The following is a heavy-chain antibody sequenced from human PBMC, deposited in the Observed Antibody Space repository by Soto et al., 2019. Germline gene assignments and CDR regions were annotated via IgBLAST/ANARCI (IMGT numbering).Heavy chain of an antibody. V-gene: IGHV1-69*01. Sequence: QVQLVQSGAEVKKPGSSVKVSCKASGDTFSTYGISWVRQAPGQGLEWMGGIIPIFGTANYAQKFQGRVTITADESTSTAYMELSSLRSEDTAVYYCARGSSGWGPFDYWGQGTLVTVSS. CDR3: ARGSSGWGPFDY. D-gene: IGHD6-19*01. CDR1: GDTFSTYG. J-gene: IGHJ4*02. CDR2: IIPIFGTA.